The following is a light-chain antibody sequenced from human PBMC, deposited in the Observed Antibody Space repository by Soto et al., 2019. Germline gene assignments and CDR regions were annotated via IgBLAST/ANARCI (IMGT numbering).Light chain of an antibody. CDR2: DAS. Sequence: DIQMTQSPSTLSASVGDRVTITCWASQSISSRLAWYQQKPGKAPKLLIYDASSLESGVPSRFSGSGSGTEFTLTISSLQPDDFATYYCQQYNSYSLTFGGGTKVEIK. CDR3: QQYNSYSLT. CDR1: QSISSR. V-gene: IGKV1-5*01. J-gene: IGKJ4*01.